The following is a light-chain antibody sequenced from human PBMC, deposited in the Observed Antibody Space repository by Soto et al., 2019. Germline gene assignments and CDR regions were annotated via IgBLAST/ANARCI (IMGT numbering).Light chain of an antibody. J-gene: IGKJ1*01. Sequence: EIVMTQSPATLSVSPGETATLSCRASQYVSNKVAWYQQKPGQAPRLLIYGASTRAAGIPDRFSGSGSGTEFTLTISGLQSDDFAAYYCQHFNNWPPWTFGQGTKVDIK. CDR2: GAS. CDR3: QHFNNWPPWT. V-gene: IGKV3-15*01. CDR1: QYVSNK.